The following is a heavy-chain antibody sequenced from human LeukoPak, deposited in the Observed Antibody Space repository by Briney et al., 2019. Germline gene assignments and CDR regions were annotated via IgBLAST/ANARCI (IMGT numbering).Heavy chain of an antibody. D-gene: IGHD3-22*01. CDR3: AKYSHDSSGSYDY. CDR2: ISGSGGST. J-gene: IGHJ4*02. Sequence: GGSLRLSCAASGFTFSSYGMSWVRQAPGKGLEWVSAISGSGGSTYYADSVKGRFTISRDNSENTLYLQMNSLRAEDTAVYYCAKYSHDSSGSYDYWGQGTLVTVSS. V-gene: IGHV3-23*01. CDR1: GFTFSSYG.